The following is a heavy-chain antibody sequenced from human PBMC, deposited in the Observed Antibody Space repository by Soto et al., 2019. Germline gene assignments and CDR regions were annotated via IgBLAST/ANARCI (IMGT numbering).Heavy chain of an antibody. CDR1: GYTFTSYA. CDR3: ARGTRFLTGNSVSYFDY. CDR2: INAGNGNT. Sequence: ASVKVSCKASGYTFTSYAMHWVRQAPGQRLEWMGWINAGNGNTKYSQKFRGRVTITRDTSASTAYMELSSLRSEDTAVYYCARGTRFLTGNSVSYFDYWGQGTLVTVSS. J-gene: IGHJ4*02. V-gene: IGHV1-3*01. D-gene: IGHD1-1*01.